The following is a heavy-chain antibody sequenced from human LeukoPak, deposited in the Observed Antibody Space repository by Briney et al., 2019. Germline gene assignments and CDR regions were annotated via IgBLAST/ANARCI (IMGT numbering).Heavy chain of an antibody. Sequence: GGSLRLSCAASGFTFSDYYMICIRQAPGKALEWVSYISSSVSTIYYADSVKCRFTISRDNAKNSLYLQMNSMCAEDTAVYYCARALRSSGYYAFDYWGQGTLVTVSS. J-gene: IGHJ4*02. CDR1: GFTFSDYY. D-gene: IGHD3-22*01. CDR3: ARALRSSGYYAFDY. CDR2: ISSSVSTI. V-gene: IGHV3-11*04.